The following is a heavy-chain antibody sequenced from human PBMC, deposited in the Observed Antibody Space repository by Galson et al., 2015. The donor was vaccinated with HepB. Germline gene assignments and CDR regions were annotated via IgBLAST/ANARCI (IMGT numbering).Heavy chain of an antibody. CDR2: ISADNGYT. Sequence: SVKVSCKASGYTFSSYGISWVRQAPGQGLEWMGWISADNGYTKYAQKVQDRVTKTTDTSTTTAYMELRSLRPDDTAVYFCARCMVQIVVMTPICAWFDPWGQGTLVTVSS. CDR3: ARCMVQIVVMTPICAWFDP. D-gene: IGHD2-21*02. CDR1: GYTFSSYG. J-gene: IGHJ5*02. V-gene: IGHV1-18*04.